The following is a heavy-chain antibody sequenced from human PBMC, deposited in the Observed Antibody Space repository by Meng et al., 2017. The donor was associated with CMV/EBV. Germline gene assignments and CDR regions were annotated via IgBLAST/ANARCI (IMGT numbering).Heavy chain of an antibody. CDR3: ASEVGGTYFFDY. D-gene: IGHD1-26*01. CDR2: IRTSGGRT. V-gene: IGHV1-46*01. CDR1: GDNFTNGF. J-gene: IGHJ4*02. Sequence: CKAAGDNFTNGFMHWVRLGPGQGLEWMRTIRTSGGRTTYAQEFQARVVITRDTSTSTVDMELSSLRSEETAVYYCASEVGGTYFFDYWGQGTLVTVSS.